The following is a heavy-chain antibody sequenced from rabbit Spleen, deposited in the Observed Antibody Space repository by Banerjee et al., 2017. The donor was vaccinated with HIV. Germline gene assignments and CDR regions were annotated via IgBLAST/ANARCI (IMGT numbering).Heavy chain of an antibody. CDR3: ARDLFYSGGYTGTAYATGDL. CDR2: IGTTSGRT. V-gene: IGHV1S45*01. Sequence: QEQLVESGGGLVKPEGSLKLSCTASGFSFSNKAVMCWVRQAPGKGLEWIACIGTTSGRTYYASWAKGRFTISKTSSTTVTLQMTSLTAADTATYFCARDLFYSGGYTGTAYATGDLWGPGTLVTVS. D-gene: IGHD6-1*01. CDR1: GFSFSNKAV. J-gene: IGHJ4*01.